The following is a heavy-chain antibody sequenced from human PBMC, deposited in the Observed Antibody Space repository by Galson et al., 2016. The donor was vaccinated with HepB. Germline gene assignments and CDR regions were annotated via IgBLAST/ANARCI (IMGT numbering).Heavy chain of an antibody. CDR1: GGSFSVFA. Sequence: SVKVSCKASGGSFSVFAINWVRQAPGQGLEWMGEIMPIFGTINYAENFQGRVPITADESTTTAYMHLSSLTSEDKAMYYCATLDGYLWGQGTLVTVSS. J-gene: IGHJ4*02. CDR2: IMPIFGTI. CDR3: ATLDGYL. D-gene: IGHD5-24*01. V-gene: IGHV1-69*13.